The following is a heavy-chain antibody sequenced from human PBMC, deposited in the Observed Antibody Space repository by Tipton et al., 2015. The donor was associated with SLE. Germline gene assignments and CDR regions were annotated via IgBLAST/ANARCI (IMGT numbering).Heavy chain of an antibody. CDR3: ARVDWELRWFDP. D-gene: IGHD1-26*01. CDR1: GFTFDDYG. Sequence: LRLSCAASGFTFDDYGMSWVRQAPGKGLEWIGYIYFSGSTNYNPSLKSRVTISVDTSKNQFSLKLSSVTAADTAVYYCARVDWELRWFDPWGQGTLVTVSS. V-gene: IGHV4-59*01. J-gene: IGHJ5*02. CDR2: IYFSGST.